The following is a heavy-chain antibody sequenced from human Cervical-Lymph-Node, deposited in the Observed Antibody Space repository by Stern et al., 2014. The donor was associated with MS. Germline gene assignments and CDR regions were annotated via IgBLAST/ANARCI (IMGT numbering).Heavy chain of an antibody. V-gene: IGHV4-61*01. CDR3: ARDARFVVVPTTSTSFFYATDV. CDR2: ISYTGST. CDR1: GASVTSDRYS. Sequence: QVQLQESGPGLVKPSETLSLTCTVSGASVTSDRYSWSWIRQPPGKGLEWIGYISYTGSTNYNASLKSRVTISLDTSKNQFSLSLNSVTAADTAVYFCARDARFVVVPTTSTSFFYATDVWGQGTTVIVSS. J-gene: IGHJ6*01. D-gene: IGHD2-2*01.